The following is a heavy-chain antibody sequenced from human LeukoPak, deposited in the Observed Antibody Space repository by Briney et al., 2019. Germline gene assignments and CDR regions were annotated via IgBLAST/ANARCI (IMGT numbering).Heavy chain of an antibody. D-gene: IGHD3-3*01. V-gene: IGHV4-39*06. Sequence: PSETLSLTCTVSGGSISSTTNYWGRIRQTPGQGLEWFGSIYYSGSTYYNPSLKSRVTISVDTSKNQFPLMQSSLNAADTAVYYCARGYYDFWSGWLVYNRFVPWGQRTLVTVSS. CDR3: ARGYYDFWSGWLVYNRFVP. J-gene: IGHJ5*02. CDR1: GGSISSTTNY. CDR2: IYYSGST.